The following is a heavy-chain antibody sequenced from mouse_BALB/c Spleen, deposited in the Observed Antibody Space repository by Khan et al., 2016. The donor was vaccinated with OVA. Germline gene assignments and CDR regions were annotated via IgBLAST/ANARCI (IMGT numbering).Heavy chain of an antibody. Sequence: QVQLKESGPGLVAPSQSLSITCTVSGFSLSRYNIHWVRQPPGKGLEWLGMIWGGGGTDYNSTLKSRLSISKDNSKSQVFLKMNSLQTDDTATYYCARDYCRNDGYYDMDYWGQGTSVTVSS. J-gene: IGHJ4*01. D-gene: IGHD2-14*01. V-gene: IGHV2-6-4*01. CDR2: IWGGGGT. CDR1: GFSLSRYN. CDR3: ARDYCRNDGYYDMDY.